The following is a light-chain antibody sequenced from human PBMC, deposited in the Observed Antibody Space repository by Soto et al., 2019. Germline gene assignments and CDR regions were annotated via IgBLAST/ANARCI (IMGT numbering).Light chain of an antibody. J-gene: IGLJ3*02. V-gene: IGLV4-60*02. CDR3: ETWDTNTRV. Sequence: QAVVTQSSSASASLGSSVKLTCTLSSGHSSYIIAWPQQQPGKAPRYLMKLENSGSYSQESGAPDRFSGSSSGADRYLTISNHQFDDEADYYCETWDTNTRVFGGGTKVTVL. CDR1: SGHSSYI. CDR2: LENSGSY.